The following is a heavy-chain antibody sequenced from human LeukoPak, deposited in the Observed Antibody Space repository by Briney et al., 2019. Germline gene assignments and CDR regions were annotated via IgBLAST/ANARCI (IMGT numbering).Heavy chain of an antibody. D-gene: IGHD6-19*01. V-gene: IGHV4-34*01. Sequence: PSETLSLTCAVCGGSFSGYYWSWIRQPPGKGLEWIGEINHSGSTNYNPSLKSRVTISVDTSKNQFSLKLSSVTAADTAVYYCARVIAVAGTESPPNYFDYWGQGTLVTVSS. J-gene: IGHJ4*02. CDR1: GGSFSGYY. CDR3: ARVIAVAGTESPPNYFDY. CDR2: INHSGST.